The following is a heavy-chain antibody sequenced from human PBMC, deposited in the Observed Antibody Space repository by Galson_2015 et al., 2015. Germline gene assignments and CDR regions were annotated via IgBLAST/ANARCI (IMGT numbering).Heavy chain of an antibody. CDR2: IRSKAYGGTT. J-gene: IGHJ4*02. CDR3: TRDAAGITIFGVVIIGKGPFDY. D-gene: IGHD3-3*01. Sequence: SLRLSCAASGFTFGDYAMSWVRQAPGKGLAWVGFIRSKAYGGTTEYAASVKGRFTISRDDSKSIAYLQMNSLKTEDTAVYYCTRDAAGITIFGVVIIGKGPFDYWGQGTLVTVSS. V-gene: IGHV3-49*04. CDR1: GFTFGDYA.